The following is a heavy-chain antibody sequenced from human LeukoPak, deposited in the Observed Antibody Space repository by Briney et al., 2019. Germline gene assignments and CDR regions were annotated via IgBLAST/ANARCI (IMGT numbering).Heavy chain of an antibody. Sequence: GGSLRLSCVASGFTFSTYGMHWVRQAPGKGLEWVAFIRRDESDKYYTDSVKGRFTISRDNSKNTMYLQMNNLRPEDTAVYYCTREGDFDYWGRGILVTVSS. CDR2: IRRDESDK. CDR1: GFTFSTYG. CDR3: TREGDFDY. V-gene: IGHV3-30*02. D-gene: IGHD1-26*01. J-gene: IGHJ4*02.